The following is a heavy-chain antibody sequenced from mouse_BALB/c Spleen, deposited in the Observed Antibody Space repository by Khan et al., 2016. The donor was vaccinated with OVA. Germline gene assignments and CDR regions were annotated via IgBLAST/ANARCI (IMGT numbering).Heavy chain of an antibody. CDR2: INPSNGDT. D-gene: IGHD2-1*01. V-gene: IGHV1S81*02. J-gene: IGHJ3*01. Sequence: QVQLQQPGAELVKPGASVKISCKAAGYTFTSVYMYWVKQRPGQGLEWIWGINPSNGDTHFYEKFKSKATLTVDKSSTTAYMQFSSLTSEDSAVDYWARSGYGNPFAYWGQGTLVTVSA. CDR3: ARSGYGNPFAY. CDR1: GYTFTSVY.